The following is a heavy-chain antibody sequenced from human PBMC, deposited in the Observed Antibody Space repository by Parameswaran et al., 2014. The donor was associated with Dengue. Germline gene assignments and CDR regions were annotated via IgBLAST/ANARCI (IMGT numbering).Heavy chain of an antibody. Sequence: GGSLRLSCAASGFTFSSYEMNWVRQAPGKGLEWVSYISSSGSTIYYADSVKGRFTISRDNAKNSLYLQMNSLRAEDTAVYYCARNLGYCSGGSCKVGNYYYYGMDVWGQGTTVTVSS. D-gene: IGHD2-15*01. CDR2: ISSSGSTI. V-gene: IGHV3-48*03. J-gene: IGHJ6*02. CDR1: GFTFSSYE. CDR3: ARNLGYCSGGSCKVGNYYYYGMDV.